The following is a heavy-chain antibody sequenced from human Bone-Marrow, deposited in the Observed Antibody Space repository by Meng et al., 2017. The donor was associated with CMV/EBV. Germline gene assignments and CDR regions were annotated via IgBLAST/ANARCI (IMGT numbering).Heavy chain of an antibody. CDR3: AGGTAMVKEGYYYYGMDV. CDR1: GGSVSSGSYY. V-gene: IGHV4-61*01. CDR2: IYYSGST. D-gene: IGHD5-18*01. J-gene: IGHJ6*02. Sequence: SETLSLTCTVSGGSVSSGSYYWSWIRQPPGKGLEWIGYIYYSGSTNYNPSLKSRVTISVDTSKNQFSLKLSSVTAADTAVYYCAGGTAMVKEGYYYYGMDVWGQGTTVTVSS.